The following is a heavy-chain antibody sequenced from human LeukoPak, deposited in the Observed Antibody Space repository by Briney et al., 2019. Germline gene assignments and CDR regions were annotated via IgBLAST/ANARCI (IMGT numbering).Heavy chain of an antibody. J-gene: IGHJ5*02. CDR1: GYTFTSYW. CDR2: IDPSDSYT. CDR3: ARDAYGSGQNWFDP. V-gene: IGHV5-10-1*01. D-gene: IGHD3-10*01. Sequence: GESLKISCKGSGYTFTSYWIGWVRQMPGKGLEWMGRIDPSDSYTTYSPSFQGHVTISADRSISTAYLQWSSLKASDTAMYYCARDAYGSGQNWFDPWGQGTLVTVSS.